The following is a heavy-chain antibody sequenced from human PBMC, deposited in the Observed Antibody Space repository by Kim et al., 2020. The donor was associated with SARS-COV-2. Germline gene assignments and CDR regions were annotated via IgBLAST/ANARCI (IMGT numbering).Heavy chain of an antibody. J-gene: IGHJ6*01. V-gene: IGHV4-59*01. Sequence: SETLSLTCTVSGGSISSYYWSWIRQPPGKGLEWIGYIYYSRSTNYNPSLQSRVTISVDMSKNQFSLKLSSVPSADTAVYYCAGDQRWDGSGGDYDYYYYG. D-gene: IGHD3-10*01. CDR2: IYYSRST. CDR1: GGSISSYY. CDR3: AGDQRWDGSGGDYDYYYYG.